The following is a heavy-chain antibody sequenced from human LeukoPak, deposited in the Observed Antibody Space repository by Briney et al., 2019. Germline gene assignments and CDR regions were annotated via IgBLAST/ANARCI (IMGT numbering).Heavy chain of an antibody. CDR1: GFTFSSYG. V-gene: IGHV3-23*01. Sequence: GGSLRLSCAASGFTFSSYGMSWVRQAPGKGLEWVSAISGSGGSTYYADSVKGRFTISRVNAKNSLYLQMSSLRAEDTALYYCAREETRITMLRGVTYFEYWGQGTLVTVSS. D-gene: IGHD3-10*01. J-gene: IGHJ4*02. CDR3: AREETRITMLRGVTYFEY. CDR2: ISGSGGST.